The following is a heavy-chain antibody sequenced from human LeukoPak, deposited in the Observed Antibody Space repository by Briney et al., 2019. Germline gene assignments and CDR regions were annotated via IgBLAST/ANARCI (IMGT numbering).Heavy chain of an antibody. J-gene: IGHJ6*02. Sequence: PGGSLGLSCAASGFTFSDYYMSWIRQAPGKGLEWASYISSSGSTIYYADSVKGRFTISRDNAKNSLYLQMNSLRAEDTAVYYCAREGGRDFWSGYYTYRYYYGMDVWGQGTTVTVSS. D-gene: IGHD3-3*01. V-gene: IGHV3-11*01. CDR1: GFTFSDYY. CDR2: ISSSGSTI. CDR3: AREGGRDFWSGYYTYRYYYGMDV.